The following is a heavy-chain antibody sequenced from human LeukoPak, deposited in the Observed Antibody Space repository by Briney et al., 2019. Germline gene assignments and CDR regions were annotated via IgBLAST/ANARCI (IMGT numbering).Heavy chain of an antibody. Sequence: ASGKVSCKASGYTFTSYAMHWVRQAPGQRLEWMGWINAGNGNTKYSQKFQGRVTITRDTSASTAYMELSSLRSEDTAVYYCARLTYYYGSASSDPDYWGQGTLVTVSS. D-gene: IGHD3-10*01. CDR2: INAGNGNT. V-gene: IGHV1-3*01. CDR1: GYTFTSYA. J-gene: IGHJ4*02. CDR3: ARLTYYYGSASSDPDY.